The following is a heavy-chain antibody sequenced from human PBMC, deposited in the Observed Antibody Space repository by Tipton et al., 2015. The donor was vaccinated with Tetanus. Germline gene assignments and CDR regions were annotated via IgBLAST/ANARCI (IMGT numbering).Heavy chain of an antibody. D-gene: IGHD5-12*01. CDR2: GVSSGST. J-gene: IGHJ2*01. V-gene: IGHV4-39*07. CDR1: GGSIDSSNYY. Sequence: PGLVKPSETLSLTCSVSGGSIDSSNYYWAWVRQPPGKGLEWLGSGVSSGSTYYNPSFQSRVSMSVDTSKNQFSLSLASVTAADTAIYYCARAELRRGFSGYLYYDLWGRGILVTVSS. CDR3: ARAELRRGFSGYLYYDL.